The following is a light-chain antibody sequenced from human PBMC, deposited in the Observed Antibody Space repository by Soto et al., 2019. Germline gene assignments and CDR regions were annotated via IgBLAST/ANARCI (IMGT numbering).Light chain of an antibody. CDR3: NSYASSSTPYV. Sequence: QSPLTQPASVSGSPGQSITISCTGTGSDVGGYDYVSWYQQHPGKAPKLMIYDVSRRPSGVSYRFSGSKSGNTASLTISGLQAEDEADYYCNSYASSSTPYVFGTGTKVTVL. CDR1: GSDVGGYDY. V-gene: IGLV2-14*01. CDR2: DVS. J-gene: IGLJ1*01.